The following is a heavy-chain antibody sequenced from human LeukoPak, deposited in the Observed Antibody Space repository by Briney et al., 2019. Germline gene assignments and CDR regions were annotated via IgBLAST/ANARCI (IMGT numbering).Heavy chain of an antibody. CDR3: AKPVGYCSGGSCRAIDY. CDR1: GFTFSSYG. Sequence: GGSLRLSCAASGFTFSSYGMHWVRQAPGKGLEWVAVISYDGSNKYYADSVKGRFTISRDNSKNTLYLQMNSLRAEDTAVYYCAKPVGYCSGGSCRAIDYWGQGTLVTVSS. V-gene: IGHV3-30*18. D-gene: IGHD2-15*01. J-gene: IGHJ4*02. CDR2: ISYDGSNK.